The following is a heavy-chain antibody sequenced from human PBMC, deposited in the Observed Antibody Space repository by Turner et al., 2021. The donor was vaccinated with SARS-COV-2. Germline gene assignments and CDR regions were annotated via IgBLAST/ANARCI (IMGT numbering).Heavy chain of an antibody. CDR3: TRSMDTARDECGKEV. J-gene: IGHJ6*04. Sequence: LVTVSVTLSLTCPVSGGSISSSTYYWGWIRQPPGKGLEWIGNIYYSGITYYNPSLKSRVTISVDTSKNELARKLGTAVAADKAGYYWTRSMDTARDECGKEVWEKGNTGNVYS. CDR1: GGSISSSTYY. CDR2: IYYSGIT. V-gene: IGHV4-39*01. D-gene: IGHD5-18*01.